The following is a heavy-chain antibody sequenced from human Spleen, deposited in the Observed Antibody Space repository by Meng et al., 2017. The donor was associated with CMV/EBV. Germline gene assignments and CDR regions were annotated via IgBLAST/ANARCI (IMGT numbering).Heavy chain of an antibody. CDR1: GYTFTAYY. CDR2: INPNSGVT. CDR3: ARQHGNSNYYYYMDV. V-gene: IGHV1-2*02. D-gene: IGHD4-23*01. Sequence: ASVKVSCKASGYTFTAYYAHWVRQAPGQGLEWVGWINPNSGVTYYAQKFQGRVTLTRDTSINTSYLEVSRLRSEDTAVYYCARQHGNSNYYYYMDVWGQGTTVTVSS. J-gene: IGHJ6*02.